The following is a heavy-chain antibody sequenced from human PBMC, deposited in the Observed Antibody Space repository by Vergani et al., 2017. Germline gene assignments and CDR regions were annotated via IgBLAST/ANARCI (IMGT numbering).Heavy chain of an antibody. J-gene: IGHJ4*02. D-gene: IGHD2-2*01. Sequence: QVQLVQSGAEVKKPGSSVKVSCKASGGTFSSYTISWVRQAPGQGLEWMGGIIPIMGTAKYAQKFQGRVTISADESTSTAYMELNSLRSEDTAVYYYAGLRPADYWGQESLVTVSS. CDR1: GGTFSSYT. CDR3: AGLRPADY. V-gene: IGHV1-69*01. CDR2: IIPIMGTA.